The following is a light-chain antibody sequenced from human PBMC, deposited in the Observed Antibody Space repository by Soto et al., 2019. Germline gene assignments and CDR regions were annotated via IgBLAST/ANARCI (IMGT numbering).Light chain of an antibody. CDR1: QSIASND. V-gene: IGKV3-20*01. J-gene: IGKJ4*01. Sequence: EIMLTQSPGTLSLSPGERATLSCRASQSIASNDLAWYQQKPGQAPRLLIYGASSRATGISDRFSGSGSGTDFTLTISKLEPEDFAVYYCQQYGSSPALTFGGGTKVESK. CDR3: QQYGSSPALT. CDR2: GAS.